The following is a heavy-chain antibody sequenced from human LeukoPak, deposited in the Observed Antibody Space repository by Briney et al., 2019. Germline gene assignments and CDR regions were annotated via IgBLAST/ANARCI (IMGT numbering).Heavy chain of an antibody. V-gene: IGHV3-74*01. CDR1: GFTFSSYW. J-gene: IGHJ3*02. D-gene: IGHD2-2*01. CDR2: INTDGSST. CDR3: ASGVVVVPAAIGWDAFDI. Sequence: GGSLRLSCAASGFTFSSYWMHWVRQAPGKGLVWVSRINTDGSSTSYADSVKGRFTISRDNAKNTLYLQMNSLRVEDTAVYYCASGVVVVPAAIGWDAFDIWGQGTMVTVSS.